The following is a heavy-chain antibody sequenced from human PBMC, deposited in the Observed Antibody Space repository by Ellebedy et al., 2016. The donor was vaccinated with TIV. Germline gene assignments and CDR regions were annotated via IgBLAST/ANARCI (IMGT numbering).Heavy chain of an antibody. CDR1: GGSVSSGSYY. CDR2: IYYSGST. CDR3: ARANGDYVNY. D-gene: IGHD4-17*01. J-gene: IGHJ4*02. V-gene: IGHV4-61*01. Sequence: SETLSLXCTVSGGSVSSGSYYWSWIRQPPGKGLEWIGYIYYSGSTNYNPSLKSRVTISVDTSKNQFSLKLSSVTAADTAVYYCARANGDYVNYWGQGTLVTVSS.